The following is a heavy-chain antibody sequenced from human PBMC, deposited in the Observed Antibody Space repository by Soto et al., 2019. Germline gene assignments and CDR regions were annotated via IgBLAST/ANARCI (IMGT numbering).Heavy chain of an antibody. Sequence: QLQLQESGPGLVKPSETLSLTCTVSGGSISSSSYYWGWIRHPPGKGLEWIGSIYYSGSTYYNPCLKSRVTISVDTSKNQFSLKLSSVTAADTAVYYCARLHPIAAAFDNWGQGTLVTVSS. CDR2: IYYSGST. D-gene: IGHD6-13*01. V-gene: IGHV4-39*01. CDR3: ARLHPIAAAFDN. J-gene: IGHJ4*02. CDR1: GGSISSSSYY.